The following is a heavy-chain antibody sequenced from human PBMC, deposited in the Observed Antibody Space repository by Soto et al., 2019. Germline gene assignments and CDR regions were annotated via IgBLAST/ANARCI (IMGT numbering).Heavy chain of an antibody. D-gene: IGHD3-10*01. Sequence: EVQLWESGGGLVQPGGSLRLSCAASGFTFSSHGMSWVRQAPGKGLEWVSGISESGASTYYADSVKGRFTISRDNYKNTVSLEMNRLRAEDTAVFFCARSKHGAVVYGMDVWGQGTTVTVSS. CDR1: GFTFSSHG. J-gene: IGHJ6*02. CDR2: ISESGAST. V-gene: IGHV3-23*01. CDR3: ARSKHGAVVYGMDV.